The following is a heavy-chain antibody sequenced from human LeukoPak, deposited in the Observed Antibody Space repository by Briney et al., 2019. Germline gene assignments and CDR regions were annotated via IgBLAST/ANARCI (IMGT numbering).Heavy chain of an antibody. V-gene: IGHV4-4*02. CDR2: IYRSGSS. CDR1: GGSISSDNW. Sequence: SETLSLTCAVSGGSISSDNWWSWVRQPPGKGLEWIGEIYRSGSSKYNPSLKSRITMSVDKSNNHFSLNLSSVTAADTAVYYCARGWDIVVVPAASDAFDIWGQGTMVTVSS. CDR3: ARGWDIVVVPAASDAFDI. D-gene: IGHD2-2*01. J-gene: IGHJ3*02.